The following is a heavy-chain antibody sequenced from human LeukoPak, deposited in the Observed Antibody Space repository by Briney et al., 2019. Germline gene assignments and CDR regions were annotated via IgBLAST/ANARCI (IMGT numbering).Heavy chain of an antibody. Sequence: ASVKVSCKASGYTFTSYGISWVRQAPGQGLEWMGWISAYNGNTNYAQRLQGRVTMTTDTSTSTAYMELRSLRSDDTAVYYCARARDYGDPVDFDYWGQGTLVTVSS. J-gene: IGHJ4*02. V-gene: IGHV1-18*01. CDR1: GYTFTSYG. CDR2: ISAYNGNT. CDR3: ARARDYGDPVDFDY. D-gene: IGHD4-17*01.